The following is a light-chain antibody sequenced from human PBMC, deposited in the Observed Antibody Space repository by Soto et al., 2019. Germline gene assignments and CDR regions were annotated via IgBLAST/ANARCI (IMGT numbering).Light chain of an antibody. CDR1: SSDVGGYNY. CDR2: EVI. V-gene: IGLV2-8*01. CDR3: SSYAGSNNLV. Sequence: QSVLTQPPSASGSPGQSVTISCTGTSSDVGGYNYVSWYQQHPGKAPKLMIYEVIKRPSGVPDRFSGSKSGNTAPLAVSGLQAEDEADYYCSSYAGSNNLVFGGGTKLTVL. J-gene: IGLJ3*02.